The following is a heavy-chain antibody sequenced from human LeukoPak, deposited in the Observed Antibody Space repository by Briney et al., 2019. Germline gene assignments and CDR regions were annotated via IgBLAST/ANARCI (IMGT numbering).Heavy chain of an antibody. Sequence: PGGSLRLSCAASGFTFSSYAMSWVRQAPGKGLEWVSAISGSGGSTYYADSVKGRFTISRDNSKNTLYLQMNSLRAEDTAVYYCARHGGSAPQFDYWGQGTLVTVSS. CDR2: ISGSGGST. J-gene: IGHJ4*02. D-gene: IGHD2-15*01. CDR1: GFTFSSYA. CDR3: ARHGGSAPQFDY. V-gene: IGHV3-23*01.